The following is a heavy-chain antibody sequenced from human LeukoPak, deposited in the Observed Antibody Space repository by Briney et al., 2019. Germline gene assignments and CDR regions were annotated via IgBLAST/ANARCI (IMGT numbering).Heavy chain of an antibody. Sequence: GGSLRLSCAASAFSLNAYNMNWVRQAPGKGLEWVSSISYTGTYIDYADSVKGRFTISRDNAQNSLYLQMNSLRAEDTAIYYCVRDRGTYRPIDYWGQGTLVTVSS. D-gene: IGHD1-26*01. CDR3: VRDRGTYRPIDY. CDR1: AFSLNAYN. J-gene: IGHJ4*02. CDR2: ISYTGTYI. V-gene: IGHV3-21*04.